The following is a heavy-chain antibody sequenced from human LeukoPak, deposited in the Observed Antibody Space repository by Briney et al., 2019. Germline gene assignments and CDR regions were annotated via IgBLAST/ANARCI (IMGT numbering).Heavy chain of an antibody. CDR1: GDSVSTNTVT. CDR2: TYYRSKWCN. Sequence: SQTLSLTCAISGDSVSTNTVTWNWIKQSPSRGLEWLGRTYYRSKWCNDYALSVRGRITINPDTSKHQFSLQLTSMTPEDTAVYFCARGRSTVGHDYWGQGTLVTVSS. D-gene: IGHD3-3*01. CDR3: ARGRSTVGHDY. J-gene: IGHJ4*02. V-gene: IGHV6-1*01.